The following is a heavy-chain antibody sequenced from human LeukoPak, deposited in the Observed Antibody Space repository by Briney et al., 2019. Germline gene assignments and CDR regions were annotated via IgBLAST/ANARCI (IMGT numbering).Heavy chain of an antibody. Sequence: ASVKVSCKASGYTFTSYDINWVRQATGQGLEWMGWMNPNSSNTGYAQKFQGRVTMTKSTSISTAYMELSSLRSEDTAVYYCARALGYCSSTSCYNWFDPWGQGTLVTVSS. J-gene: IGHJ5*02. CDR3: ARALGYCSSTSCYNWFDP. D-gene: IGHD2-2*01. CDR1: GYTFTSYD. V-gene: IGHV1-8*01. CDR2: MNPNSSNT.